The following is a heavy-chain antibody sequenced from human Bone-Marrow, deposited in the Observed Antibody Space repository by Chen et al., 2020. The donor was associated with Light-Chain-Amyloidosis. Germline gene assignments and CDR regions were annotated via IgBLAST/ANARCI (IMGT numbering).Heavy chain of an antibody. CDR2: VSYDGGNK. CDR1: GFTFSTYG. J-gene: IGHJ6*02. CDR3: AKQAGGSSRYFYYGMDV. Sequence: QVQLVESGGGVVQPGRSLRLSCAASGFTFSTYGTHWVRQAPGKGLEWVAVVSYDGGNKYYADSVKGRFTISRDNSKNMVYLQINSLRAEDTAVYYCAKQAGGSSRYFYYGMDVWGQGTTVAVSS. V-gene: IGHV3-30*18. D-gene: IGHD6-13*01.